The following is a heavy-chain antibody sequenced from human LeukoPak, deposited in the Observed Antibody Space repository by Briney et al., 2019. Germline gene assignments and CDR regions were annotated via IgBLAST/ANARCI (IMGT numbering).Heavy chain of an antibody. Sequence: SETLSLTCTVSDGSISSYYWSWIRQPPGKGLEWIGYIHYSGSTNYNPSLKSRVTISVDKSKTQFSLKLSSVTAADTAVYYCARVFDSGSQAYFYYMDVWGKGTTVTIFS. CDR1: DGSISSYY. J-gene: IGHJ6*03. D-gene: IGHD3-10*01. CDR3: ARVFDSGSQAYFYYMDV. V-gene: IGHV4-59*12. CDR2: IHYSGST.